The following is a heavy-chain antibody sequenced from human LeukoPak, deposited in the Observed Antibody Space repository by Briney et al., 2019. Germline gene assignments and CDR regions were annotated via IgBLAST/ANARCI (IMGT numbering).Heavy chain of an antibody. V-gene: IGHV4-59*01. CDR2: IYDSTRI. CDR3: ARTTEAHSWQTRYYSYYMDV. CDR1: GGSIISYY. D-gene: IGHD6-13*01. Sequence: PSETLSLTCTVSGGSIISYYWTWVRQPPGKGLEWIGYIYDSTRIHYNPSLESRMTLSLDTSNNHFSLKLSSVTAADTAVYYCARTTEAHSWQTRYYSYYMDVWGKGTTVTVSS. J-gene: IGHJ6*03.